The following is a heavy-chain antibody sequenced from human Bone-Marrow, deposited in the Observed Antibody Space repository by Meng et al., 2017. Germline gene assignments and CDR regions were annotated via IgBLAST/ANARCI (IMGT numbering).Heavy chain of an antibody. D-gene: IGHD3-22*01. V-gene: IGHV1-69*05. J-gene: IGHJ3*02. CDR1: GGTFSSYA. CDR2: IIPIFGTA. Sequence: SVKVSCKASGGTFSSYAISWVRQAPAQGLEWMGGIIPIFGTANYAQKFQGRVTITTDESTSTAYMELSSLRSEDTAVYYCASYYDSSGYRPHDAFDIWGQGTKVTVSS. CDR3: ASYYDSSGYRPHDAFDI.